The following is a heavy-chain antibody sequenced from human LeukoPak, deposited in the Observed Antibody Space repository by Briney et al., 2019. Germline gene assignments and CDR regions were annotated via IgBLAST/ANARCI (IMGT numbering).Heavy chain of an antibody. CDR3: AREGEWLRNSHSNLDY. D-gene: IGHD5-12*01. CDR1: GYTFTSYG. Sequence: GASVTVSCKASGYTFTSYGISWVRQAPGQGLEWMGWISAYNGNTNYAQKLQGRVTMTTDTSTSTAYMELRSLRSDDTAVYYCAREGEWLRNSHSNLDYWGQGTLVTVSS. CDR2: ISAYNGNT. J-gene: IGHJ4*02. V-gene: IGHV1-18*01.